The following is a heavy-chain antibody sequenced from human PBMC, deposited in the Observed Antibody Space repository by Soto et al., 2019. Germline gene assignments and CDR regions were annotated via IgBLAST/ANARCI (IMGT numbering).Heavy chain of an antibody. CDR3: ARVNYVWGSYRPIPDAFDI. Sequence: GASVKVSCKASGYTFTSYGISWVRQAPGQGLEWMGWISAYNGNTNYAQKLQGRVTMTTDTSTSTAYMELRSLRSDDTAVYYCARVNYVWGSYRPIPDAFDIWGQGTMVTVSS. D-gene: IGHD3-16*02. J-gene: IGHJ3*02. CDR1: GYTFTSYG. V-gene: IGHV1-18*01. CDR2: ISAYNGNT.